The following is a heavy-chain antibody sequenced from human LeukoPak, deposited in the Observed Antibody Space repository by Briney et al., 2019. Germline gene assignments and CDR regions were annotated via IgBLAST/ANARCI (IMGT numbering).Heavy chain of an antibody. CDR2: IGHEGTIK. D-gene: IGHD3/OR15-3a*01. Sequence: GGSLRLSCAASVFSFNTYGMHWVRQSPGKGLEWVACIGHEGTIKYYAESVKGRFTVSRDNSNNMLYLQMNSLTTEDTAVYYCATELNPDLAFEYWGQGTLLTVSS. J-gene: IGHJ4*02. V-gene: IGHV3-30*02. CDR3: ATELNPDLAFEY. CDR1: VFSFNTYG.